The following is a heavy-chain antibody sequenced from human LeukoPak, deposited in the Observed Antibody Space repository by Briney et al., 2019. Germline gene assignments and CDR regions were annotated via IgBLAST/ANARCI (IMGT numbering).Heavy chain of an antibody. CDR1: GYTFTGYY. Sequence: ASVKVSCKASGYTFTGYYMHWVRQAPGQGLEWMGWINPNSGGTNYAQKFQGRVTMTRDTSISTAYMELSRLRSDDTAVYYCARRMVRGVITSPFDYWGQGTLVTISS. D-gene: IGHD3-10*01. CDR2: INPNSGGT. CDR3: ARRMVRGVITSPFDY. J-gene: IGHJ4*02. V-gene: IGHV1-2*02.